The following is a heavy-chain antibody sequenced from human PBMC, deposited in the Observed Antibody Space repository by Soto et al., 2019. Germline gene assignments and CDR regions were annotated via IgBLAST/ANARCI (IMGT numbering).Heavy chain of an antibody. V-gene: IGHV4-34*01. J-gene: IGHJ1*01. Sequence: QVQLQQWGAGLLKPSETLSLTCAVYGGSFSGYYWSWIRQPPGKGLECIGEINHSGSTNYNPSLKSRVTISVDTSKNQFPLKLSSVTAADTAVYYCARRRCSGGSCYSRAEYFQHWGQGTLVTVSS. D-gene: IGHD2-15*01. CDR1: GGSFSGYY. CDR2: INHSGST. CDR3: ARRRCSGGSCYSRAEYFQH.